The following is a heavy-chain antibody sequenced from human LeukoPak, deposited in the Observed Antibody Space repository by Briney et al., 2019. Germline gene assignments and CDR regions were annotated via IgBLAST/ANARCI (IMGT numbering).Heavy chain of an antibody. CDR1: GFTFSSYW. D-gene: IGHD6-13*01. CDR3: ATLYSSSWYSRGNFDY. Sequence: PGGSLRLSCAASGFTFSSYWMHWVRQAPGKGLEWVSGINWNGGSTGYADSVKGRFTISRDNAKNSLYLQMNSLRAEDTALYYCATLYSSSWYSRGNFDYWGQGTLVTVSS. J-gene: IGHJ4*02. V-gene: IGHV3-20*04. CDR2: INWNGGST.